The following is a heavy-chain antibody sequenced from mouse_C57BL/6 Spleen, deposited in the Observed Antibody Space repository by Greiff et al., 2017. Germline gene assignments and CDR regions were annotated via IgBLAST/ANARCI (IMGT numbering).Heavy chain of an antibody. J-gene: IGHJ2*01. D-gene: IGHD2-4*01. CDR2: IYPGSGNT. Sequence: VQLHQSGPELVKPGASVKISCKASGYTFTDYYINWVKQRPGQGLEWIGWIYPGSGNTKYNEKFKGKATLTVDTSSSTAYMQLSSLTSEDSAVYFCARESNVNYDYDEGYYFDCWGQGTTRTVSS. CDR1: GYTFTDYY. V-gene: IGHV1-84*01. CDR3: ARESNVNYDYDEGYYFDC.